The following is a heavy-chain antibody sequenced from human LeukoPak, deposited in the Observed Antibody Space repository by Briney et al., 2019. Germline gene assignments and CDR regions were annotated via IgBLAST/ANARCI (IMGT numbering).Heavy chain of an antibody. D-gene: IGHD5-24*01. J-gene: IGHJ4*02. CDR2: IGSDGGST. CDR1: GFTFSTYA. V-gene: IGHV3-64D*06. CDR3: VKERLQFSSSSLSFDY. Sequence: GGSLRLSCSASGFTFSTYAIHWVRRAPGKGLEYVSAIGSDGGSTYYADSVKGRFTISRDNSKNTLYLQMSSLRAEDTAVYYCVKERLQFSSSSLSFDYWGQGTLVTVSS.